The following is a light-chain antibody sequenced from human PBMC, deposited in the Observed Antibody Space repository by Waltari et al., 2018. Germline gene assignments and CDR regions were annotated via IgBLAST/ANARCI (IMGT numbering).Light chain of an antibody. J-gene: IGKJ4*01. CDR2: GAS. CDR3: QQYGSSP. V-gene: IGKV3-20*01. CDR1: QRVSSSY. Sequence: EIVLTQSPGTLSLSPGERATLSCRASQRVSSSYLAWYQQKPGQAPRLLIYGASSRATGIPDRVSGSGSGTDFTLTISRLEPEDFAVYYCQQYGSSPFGGGTKVEIK.